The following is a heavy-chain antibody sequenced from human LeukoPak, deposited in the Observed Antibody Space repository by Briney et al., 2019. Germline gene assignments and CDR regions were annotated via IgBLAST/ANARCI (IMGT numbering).Heavy chain of an antibody. CDR2: IKQDGSEK. CDR1: GFTFSSYW. D-gene: IGHD6-13*01. J-gene: IGHJ1*01. CDR3: AREGVLAAAGTLGYFQH. Sequence: GGSLRLSCAASGFTFSSYWMSWVRQAPGKGLEWVANIKQDGSEKYYVDSVKGRFTISRDNAKNSLYLQMNSLRAEDTAVYYCAREGVLAAAGTLGYFQHWGQGTLVTVSS. V-gene: IGHV3-7*01.